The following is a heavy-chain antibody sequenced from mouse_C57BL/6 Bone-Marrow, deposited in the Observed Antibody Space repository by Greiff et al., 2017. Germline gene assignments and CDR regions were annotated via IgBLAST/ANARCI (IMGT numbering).Heavy chain of an antibody. CDR3: ARERYGSSFAWFAY. V-gene: IGHV1-81*01. CDR1: GYTFTSYG. J-gene: IGHJ3*01. Sequence: VQLVESGAELARPGASVKLSCKASGYTFTSYGISWVKQRTGQGLEWIGEIYPRSGNTYYNEKFKGKATLTADKSSSTAYMELRSLTSEDSAVYFCARERYGSSFAWFAYWGQGTLVTVSA. D-gene: IGHD1-1*01. CDR2: IYPRSGNT.